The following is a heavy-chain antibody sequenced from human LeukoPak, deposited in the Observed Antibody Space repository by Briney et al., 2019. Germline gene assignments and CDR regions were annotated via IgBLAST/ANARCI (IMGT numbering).Heavy chain of an antibody. CDR3: ARTYYGCSGYTFDY. CDR1: GGSISSYY. D-gene: IGHD3-22*01. Sequence: SETLSLTCTVSGGSISSYYGSWIRQTPGKGLEWIGYIYYSGSTNYNPSLKSRVTISVDTSKNQFSLKLSSVTAADTAVYYCARTYYGCSGYTFDYWGQGTLVTVSS. CDR2: IYYSGST. J-gene: IGHJ4*02. V-gene: IGHV4-59*01.